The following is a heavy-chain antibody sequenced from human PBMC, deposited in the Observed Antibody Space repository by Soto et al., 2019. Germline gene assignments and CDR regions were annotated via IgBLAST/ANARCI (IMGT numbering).Heavy chain of an antibody. CDR3: ARDKITGLFDY. V-gene: IGHV4-34*01. D-gene: IGHD2-8*02. CDR1: GGSFSGYY. J-gene: IGHJ4*02. Sequence: QVQLQQWGAGLLKPSETLSLTCAVYGGSFSGYYWTWIRQPPGTGLEWIGEINHSGSTTYNPSLKRRVAISVDTSKNQFSLKLTSVTAADTAVYYCARDKITGLFDYWGQGTVVTVSS. CDR2: INHSGST.